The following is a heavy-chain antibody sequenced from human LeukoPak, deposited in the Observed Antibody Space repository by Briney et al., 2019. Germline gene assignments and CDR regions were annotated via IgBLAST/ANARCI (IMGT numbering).Heavy chain of an antibody. D-gene: IGHD3-16*01. V-gene: IGHV3-30*18. J-gene: IGHJ4*02. CDR3: ANDYGDY. CDR1: GFTFSSYG. Sequence: GGSLRLSCAASGFTFSSYGMHWVRQAPGKGLEWVAVISYDGSNKYYADSAKGRFTISRDNSKNTLYLQMNSLRAEDTAVYYCANDYGDYWGQGTLVTVSS. CDR2: ISYDGSNK.